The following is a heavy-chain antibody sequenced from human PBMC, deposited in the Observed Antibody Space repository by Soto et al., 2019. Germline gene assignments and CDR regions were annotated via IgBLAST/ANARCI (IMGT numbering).Heavy chain of an antibody. J-gene: IGHJ4*02. Sequence: EVQLLESGGGLVQPGGSLRLSCAASGFMFGTYAMTWVRQAPGKGLEWVSFISGTGGTTDYAESVKGRFTSFRDNSKNTLYLQMNSLRAEDTATYYCAKIVVGEEDYWGQGTLVTVSS. D-gene: IGHD2-15*01. V-gene: IGHV3-23*01. CDR3: AKIVVGEEDY. CDR2: ISGTGGTT. CDR1: GFMFGTYA.